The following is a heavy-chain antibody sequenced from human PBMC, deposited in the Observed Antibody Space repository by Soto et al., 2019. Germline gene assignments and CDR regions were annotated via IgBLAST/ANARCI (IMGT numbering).Heavy chain of an antibody. V-gene: IGHV4-30-4*01. D-gene: IGHD2-2*01. J-gene: IGHJ4*02. Sequence: SETLSLTCTVSGGSISSGDYYWSWIRQPPGKGLEWIGYIYYSGSTYYNPSLKSRVTISVDTSKNQFSLKLSSVTAADTAVYYCARDSGCSSTSCYGLDYWGQGTLVTVS. CDR2: IYYSGST. CDR3: ARDSGCSSTSCYGLDY. CDR1: GGSISSGDYY.